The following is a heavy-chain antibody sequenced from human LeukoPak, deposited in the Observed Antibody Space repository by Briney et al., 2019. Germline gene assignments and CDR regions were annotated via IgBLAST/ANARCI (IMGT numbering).Heavy chain of an antibody. CDR3: AKDIGGLNY. J-gene: IGHJ4*02. CDR1: GFTFDDYA. Sequence: PGGSLRLSCAASGFTFDDYAMHWVRQSPGKGLEWVSPISGHGGLSDYADSVKGRFTISRDNSKNSLYLQMNSLRTEDTALYYCAKDIGGLNYCGQGTLVTVSS. V-gene: IGHV3-43*02. CDR2: ISGHGGLS. D-gene: IGHD6-25*01.